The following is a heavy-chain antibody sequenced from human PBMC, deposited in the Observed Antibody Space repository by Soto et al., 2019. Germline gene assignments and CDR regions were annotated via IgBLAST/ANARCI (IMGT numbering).Heavy chain of an antibody. CDR2: ILVAGSQ. V-gene: IGHV3-23*01. Sequence: GGSLRLSCAVSGFICSSYDMSWVRQAPGKGLAWVSTILVAGSQHYEDSVQGRFTISRDTSKNTVFLYMNSLTAGDTAVYYCAKETETGGGAFEIYGQGTMVTVSS. D-gene: IGHD2-8*02. CDR3: AKETETGGGAFEI. CDR1: GFICSSYD. J-gene: IGHJ3*02.